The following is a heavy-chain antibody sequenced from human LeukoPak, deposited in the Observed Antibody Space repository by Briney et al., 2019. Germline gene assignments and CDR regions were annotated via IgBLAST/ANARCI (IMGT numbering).Heavy chain of an antibody. D-gene: IGHD3-9*01. J-gene: IGHJ4*02. CDR1: GYTFTGYD. Sequence: ASVKVSCKASGYTFTGYDINWVRQATGQGLEWMGWMNPTSGNTGYAQKFQGRVTMTRNTSISTAYMEVSSLRAEDTAVYYCARVQLRYFDWLPSHWGQGTLVTVSS. V-gene: IGHV1-8*01. CDR3: ARVQLRYFDWLPSH. CDR2: MNPTSGNT.